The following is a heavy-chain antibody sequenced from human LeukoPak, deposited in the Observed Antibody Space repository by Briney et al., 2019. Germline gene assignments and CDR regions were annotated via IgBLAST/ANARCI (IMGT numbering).Heavy chain of an antibody. D-gene: IGHD2-15*01. CDR2: IYTSGST. Sequence: PSETLSLTCTVSGGSISSGSFYWNWIRQPAGKGLEWIGRIYTSGSTNYSPSLKSRGTISVDTSKNQFSLKLSSVTAADTAVYYCARASRYCTGSSCYHWLDPWGQGTLVTVSS. V-gene: IGHV4-61*02. CDR3: ARASRYCTGSSCYHWLDP. CDR1: GGSISSGSFY. J-gene: IGHJ5*02.